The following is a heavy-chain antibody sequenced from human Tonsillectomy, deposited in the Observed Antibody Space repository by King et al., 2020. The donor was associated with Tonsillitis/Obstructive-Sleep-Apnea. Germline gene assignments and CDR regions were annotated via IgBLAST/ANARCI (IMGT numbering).Heavy chain of an antibody. V-gene: IGHV4-59*01. CDR1: GGSISNYC. D-gene: IGHD1-26*01. CDR3: ARDASGYYYERYFDY. J-gene: IGHJ4*02. Sequence: QVQLQESGPGLVKPSETLSLTCTVSGGSISNYCWSWIRQPPGNGLEWIGYVYYSGGTNYNPSLKSRATISVDTSKNQFSLKVSSVTAADTAVYYCARDASGYYYERYFDYWGQGTLVTVSS. CDR2: VYYSGGT.